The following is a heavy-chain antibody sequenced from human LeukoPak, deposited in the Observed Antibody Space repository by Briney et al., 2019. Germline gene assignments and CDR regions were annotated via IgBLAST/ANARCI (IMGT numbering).Heavy chain of an antibody. D-gene: IGHD6-19*01. CDR3: AKASSGWYYRDAFDI. Sequence: PGGSLRLSCAASGFTFSSYAMSWVRQAPGKGLEWVSAISGSGGSTYYADSVKGRFTISRDNSKNTLYLQMDSLRAEDTAVYYCAKASSGWYYRDAFDIWGQGTMVTVSS. V-gene: IGHV3-23*01. J-gene: IGHJ3*02. CDR1: GFTFSSYA. CDR2: ISGSGGST.